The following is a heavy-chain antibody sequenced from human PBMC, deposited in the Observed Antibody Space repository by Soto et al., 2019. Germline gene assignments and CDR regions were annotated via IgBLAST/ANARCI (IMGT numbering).Heavy chain of an antibody. CDR1: GFKFDDYM. J-gene: IGHJ5*01. V-gene: IGHV3-43*01. D-gene: IGHD2-15*01. CDR2: ISWDGGSI. CDR3: AKEGNGGSSLDS. Sequence: GGSLRLSCEASGFKFDDYMMHWVRQAPGKGLEWISLISWDGGSIDYADSIKGRFTVSRDDSKTSLYLHMHSLTSDDTAFYFCAKEGNGGSSLDSWGQGTLVTVSS.